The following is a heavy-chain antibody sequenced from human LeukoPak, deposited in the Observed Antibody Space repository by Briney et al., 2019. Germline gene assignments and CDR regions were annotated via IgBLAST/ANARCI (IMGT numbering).Heavy chain of an antibody. CDR3: ARGLGWGATIFDY. V-gene: IGHV4-39*01. CDR2: IYYSGST. CDR1: GGSISSSSYY. D-gene: IGHD1-26*01. Sequence: SETLSLTCTVSGGSISSSSYYWGWIRQPPGKGLEWIGSIYYSGSTYYNPSLKSRVTISVDTSKNQFSLKLSSVTAADTAVYYCARGLGWGATIFDYWGQGALVTVSS. J-gene: IGHJ4*02.